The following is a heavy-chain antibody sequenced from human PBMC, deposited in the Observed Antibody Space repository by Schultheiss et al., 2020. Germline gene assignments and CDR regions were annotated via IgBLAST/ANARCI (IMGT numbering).Heavy chain of an antibody. Sequence: SETLSLTCAVYGGSFSGYYWSWIRQPPGKGLEWIGEINHSGSTNYNPSLKSRVTISVDTSSNQLSLKLSSVTAADSAVYHCARRADSSWYFDYWGQGTLVTVSS. CDR1: GGSFSGYY. CDR3: ARRADSSWYFDY. D-gene: IGHD6-13*01. CDR2: INHSGST. V-gene: IGHV4-34*01. J-gene: IGHJ4*02.